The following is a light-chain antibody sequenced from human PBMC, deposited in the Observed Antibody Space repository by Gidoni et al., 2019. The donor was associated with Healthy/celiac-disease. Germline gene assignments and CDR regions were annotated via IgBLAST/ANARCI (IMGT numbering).Light chain of an antibody. V-gene: IGLV1-47*01. CDR3: AAWDASLSGPL. J-gene: IGLJ2*01. CDR2: RNN. CDR1: SSNIGSNY. Sequence: QSVLTQPPSASGTPGQRVTISCSGSSSNIGSNYVYWYQQLPGPAPKLLIYRNNQPPSGVPDRFSGSKSVTSASLAISGLRSEDEADYYCAAWDASLSGPLFGGGTKLTVL.